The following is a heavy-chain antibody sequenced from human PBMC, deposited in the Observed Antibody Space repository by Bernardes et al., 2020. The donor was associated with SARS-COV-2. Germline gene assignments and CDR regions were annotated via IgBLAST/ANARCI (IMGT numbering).Heavy chain of an antibody. CDR2: ISNSATTI. J-gene: IGHJ4*02. Sequence: GGSLRLSCAASGFTFNTYAMIWVRQAPGKGLEWLSYISNSATTIYYADSVKGRFTISRDNAKNSLYLQMNSLRAEDTAVYYCARRNSGSYYNEDDYWGQGTLVTVSS. CDR3: ARRNSGSYYNEDDY. V-gene: IGHV3-48*01. CDR1: GFTFNTYA. D-gene: IGHD3-10*01.